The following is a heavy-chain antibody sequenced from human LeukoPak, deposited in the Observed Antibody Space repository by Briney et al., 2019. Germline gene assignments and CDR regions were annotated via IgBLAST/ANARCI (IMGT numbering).Heavy chain of an antibody. Sequence: GGSLRLSCAVSGFTFGDDYMSWIRQAPGQGLEWVSYISNSGGYTNYADSVAGRFTIPRDNAENSLYLQMNSLRAEDTAVYYCARSRGAGPGAYFDYWGQGTLVTVSS. CDR2: ISNSGGYT. V-gene: IGHV3-11*03. D-gene: IGHD6-19*01. CDR3: ARSRGAGPGAYFDY. J-gene: IGHJ4*02. CDR1: GFTFGDDY.